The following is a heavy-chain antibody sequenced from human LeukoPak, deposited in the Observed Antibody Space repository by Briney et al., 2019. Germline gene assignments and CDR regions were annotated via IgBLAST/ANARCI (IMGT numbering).Heavy chain of an antibody. CDR1: GFIFDDYG. V-gene: IGHV3-20*04. CDR2: INWNGGST. CDR3: VRGGNAYWYFDL. D-gene: IGHD4-23*01. Sequence: GSLRLSCAASGFIFDDYGMSWVRQAPGKGLEWVSGINWNGGSTGYADSVKGRFTISRDNAKNSLYLQMNSLRAEDTALYYCVRGGNAYWYFDLWGRGTLVTVSS. J-gene: IGHJ2*01.